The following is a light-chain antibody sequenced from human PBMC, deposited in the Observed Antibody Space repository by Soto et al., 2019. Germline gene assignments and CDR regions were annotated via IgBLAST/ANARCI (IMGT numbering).Light chain of an antibody. CDR3: LPYNHTLDT. CDR2: DTS. CDR1: RGIGDT. Sequence: EVVMRQSPATLSVSPGEGATLSCRASRGIGDTLAWYQHKPGQTPRLLIYDTSTTATGVPTRFSGSRAGAEFLCPLHNLPSVNFRVHSFLPYNHTLDTYSRGTRWIL. V-gene: IGKV3-15*01. J-gene: IGKJ4*01.